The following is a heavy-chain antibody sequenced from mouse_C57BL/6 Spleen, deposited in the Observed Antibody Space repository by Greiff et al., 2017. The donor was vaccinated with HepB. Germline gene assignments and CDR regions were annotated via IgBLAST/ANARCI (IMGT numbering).Heavy chain of an antibody. Sequence: QVQLQQPGAELVKPGASVKLSCKASGYTFTSYWMHWVKQRPGQGLEWIGMIHPNSGSTNYNEKFKSKATLTVDKSSSTAYMQLSSLTSEDSAVYYCGRKRDVGDYAMDYWGQGTSVTVSS. CDR1: GYTFTSYW. CDR3: GRKRDVGDYAMDY. D-gene: IGHD3-1*01. J-gene: IGHJ4*01. CDR2: IHPNSGST. V-gene: IGHV1-64*01.